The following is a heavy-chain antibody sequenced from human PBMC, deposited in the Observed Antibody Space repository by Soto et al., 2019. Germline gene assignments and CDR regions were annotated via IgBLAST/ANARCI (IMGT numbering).Heavy chain of an antibody. CDR2: ISGSGGST. CDR1: GFTFSSYA. D-gene: IGHD3-22*01. CDR3: AKDVTMIVRGAFDI. J-gene: IGHJ3*02. V-gene: IGHV3-23*01. Sequence: EVQLLESGGGLVQPGGSLRLSCAASGFTFSSYAMSWVRQAPGKGLEWVSAISGSGGSTYYADSVKGRFTISIDNSKNTLYLQLNSLRAADTAVYYWAKDVTMIVRGAFDICGEGTMVTVSS.